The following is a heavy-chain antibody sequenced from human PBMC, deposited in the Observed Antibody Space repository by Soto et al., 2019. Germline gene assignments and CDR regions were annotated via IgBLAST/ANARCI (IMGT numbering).Heavy chain of an antibody. CDR3: ARDCGVVTYYGTDV. J-gene: IGHJ6*02. Sequence: WGSLRLSCAASGFTFISYEINCFRHSPGKGLEWVSYISSSGSTIYYADSVKGRFTISRDNAKNSLYLQMNSLRAEDTAVYYCARDCGVVTYYGTDVWGQGTTVTVSS. CDR2: ISSSGSTI. V-gene: IGHV3-48*03. CDR1: GFTFISYE. D-gene: IGHD3-3*01.